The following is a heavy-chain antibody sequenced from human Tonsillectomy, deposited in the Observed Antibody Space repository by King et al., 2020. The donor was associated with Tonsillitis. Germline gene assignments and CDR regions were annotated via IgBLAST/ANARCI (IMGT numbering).Heavy chain of an antibody. CDR1: GYTFTGYY. Sequence: QLVQSGAEVKKPGASVKVSCKASGYTFTGYYMHWVRQAPGQGLEWMGWIHPNSGGTNYAQKFQGRVTMTRDTSISTAYMELSRLGSYDTAVYYWARESSRPDYGDYEGGFDPWGQGTLVTVSS. J-gene: IGHJ5*02. CDR2: IHPNSGGT. D-gene: IGHD4-17*01. V-gene: IGHV1-2*02. CDR3: ARESSRPDYGDYEGGFDP.